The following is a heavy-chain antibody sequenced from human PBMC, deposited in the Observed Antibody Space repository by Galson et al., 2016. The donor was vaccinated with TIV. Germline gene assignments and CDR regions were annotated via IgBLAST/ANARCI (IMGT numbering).Heavy chain of an antibody. CDR2: VYNRGST. CDR3: ARWTDSGSYYDYFHH. CDR1: GASISNDGYY. V-gene: IGHV4-31*03. J-gene: IGHJ1*01. D-gene: IGHD1-26*01. Sequence: TLSLTCNVSGASISNDGYYWTWICQASGKGLEWIGNVYNRGSTSYNPSLKSRVAISVDTATNQFSLRLNSVTAADTAVYFCARWTDSGSYYDYFHHWGQGTQVTVS.